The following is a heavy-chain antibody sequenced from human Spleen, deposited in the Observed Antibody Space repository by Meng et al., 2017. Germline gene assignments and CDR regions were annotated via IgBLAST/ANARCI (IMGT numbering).Heavy chain of an antibody. D-gene: IGHD4-23*01. J-gene: IGHJ4*02. CDR1: GFTFSKYT. V-gene: IGHV3-30*04. CDR3: ARDSGGNAGGY. CDR2: MSYDGSNK. Sequence: GESLKISCAGFGFTFSKYTMHWVRQAPGKGLEWVAIMSYDGSNKYYADSVKGRFTISRDNSKNTLYLQMSSLRVEDTAVYYCARDSGGNAGGYWGQGTLVTVSS.